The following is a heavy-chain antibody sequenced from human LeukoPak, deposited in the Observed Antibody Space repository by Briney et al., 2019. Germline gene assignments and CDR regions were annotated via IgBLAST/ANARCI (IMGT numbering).Heavy chain of an antibody. CDR2: IYYSGST. CDR3: ARAGRGIDY. Sequence: PSETLSLTCTVSGGSISSYYWSWIRQPPGKGLEWIGYIYYSGSTNCNPSLKSRVTISVDTSKNQFSLKLSSVTAADTAVYYCARAGRGIDYWGQGTLVTVSS. V-gene: IGHV4-59*01. CDR1: GGSISSYY. J-gene: IGHJ4*02.